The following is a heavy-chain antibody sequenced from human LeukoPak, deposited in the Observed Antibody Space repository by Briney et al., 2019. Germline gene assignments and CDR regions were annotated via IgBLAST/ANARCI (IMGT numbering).Heavy chain of an antibody. Sequence: ASVKVSCKASGYTFTSYYMHWARQAPGQGLEWMGIINPSGGDTSYAQKFQGRLTMTRDTSTNTVYMELTSLRSEDTAVYYCAREVMDNLRFDYWGQGTLVTVSS. J-gene: IGHJ4*02. CDR3: AREVMDNLRFDY. D-gene: IGHD1-14*01. CDR2: INPSGGDT. CDR1: GYTFTSYY. V-gene: IGHV1-46*01.